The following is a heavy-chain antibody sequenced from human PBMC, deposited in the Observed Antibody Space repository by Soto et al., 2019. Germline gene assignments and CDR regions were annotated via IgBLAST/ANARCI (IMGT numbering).Heavy chain of an antibody. D-gene: IGHD2-15*01. Sequence: QLQLQESGSGLVKPSQTLSLTCAVSGGSISSGGYSWSWIRQPPGKGLDWIGYIYHSGTTFYNPSLKSRVTISVAWAKNQFSLKLRSVTAADTAVYYCARGYCSGGSCYSYSWFDPWGQGTLVTVSS. V-gene: IGHV4-30-2*01. CDR2: IYHSGTT. J-gene: IGHJ5*02. CDR3: ARGYCSGGSCYSYSWFDP. CDR1: GGSISSGGYS.